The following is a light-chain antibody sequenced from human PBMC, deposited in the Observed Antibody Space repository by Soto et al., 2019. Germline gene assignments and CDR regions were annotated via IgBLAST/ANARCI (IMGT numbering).Light chain of an antibody. Sequence: IQMTQSHSSLSASVGDRVTITCRASQSITYCLAWYQQKPGRAHKPLIYDVFNLQSGVPSRFSGSGFGTEFTLAISKLPPDDSATYYCQQYHSFSFTFGHGTKLEIK. CDR3: QQYHSFSFT. CDR1: QSITYC. J-gene: IGKJ2*01. V-gene: IGKV1-5*01. CDR2: DVF.